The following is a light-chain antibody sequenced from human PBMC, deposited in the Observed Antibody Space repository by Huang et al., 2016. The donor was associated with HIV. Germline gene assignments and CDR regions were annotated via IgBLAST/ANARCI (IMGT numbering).Light chain of an antibody. J-gene: IGKJ4*01. CDR1: QSVSSSY. CDR2: GAA. CDR3: QQYGSSPPKLT. V-gene: IGKV3-20*01. Sequence: EIVLTQSPGTLSLSPGERATLSCRASQSVSSSYLAWYQQKPGQAPRLLIYGAARRATGIPDRFRGSGAGTDFTLAISRREPEDFAVYYCQQYGSSPPKLTIGGGTKVEIK.